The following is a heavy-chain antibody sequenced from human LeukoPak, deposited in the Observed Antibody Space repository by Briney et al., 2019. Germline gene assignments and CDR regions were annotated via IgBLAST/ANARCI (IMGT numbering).Heavy chain of an antibody. CDR1: GGTFSSYA. Sequence: SVKVSCKAPGGTFSSYAISWVRQAPGQGLEWMGGIIPIFGTTNYAQKFQGRVTITADESTSTAYMELSSLRSEDTAVYYCARDLRGLGASLGYWGQGTLVTVSS. CDR2: IIPIFGTT. J-gene: IGHJ4*02. D-gene: IGHD1-26*01. CDR3: ARDLRGLGASLGY. V-gene: IGHV1-69*13.